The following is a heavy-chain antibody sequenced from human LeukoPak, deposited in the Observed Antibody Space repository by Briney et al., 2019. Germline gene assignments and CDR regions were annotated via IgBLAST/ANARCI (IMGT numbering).Heavy chain of an antibody. Sequence: SETLSLTCTVSGGSISSYYWSWIRQPPGKGLEWIGYIYYSGSTNYNPSLKSRVTISVDTSKNQFSLKLSSVTAADTAVYYCAKGQIDIVATGGFDYWGQGTLVTVSS. D-gene: IGHD5-12*01. CDR1: GGSISSYY. V-gene: IGHV4-59*01. J-gene: IGHJ4*02. CDR2: IYYSGST. CDR3: AKGQIDIVATGGFDY.